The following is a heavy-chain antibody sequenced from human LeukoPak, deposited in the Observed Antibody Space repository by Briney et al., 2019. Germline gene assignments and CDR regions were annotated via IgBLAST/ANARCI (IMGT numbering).Heavy chain of an antibody. CDR3: ARLYYGDWDAFDI. Sequence: GASPQISSKGSGYSFTSYWIGWVRQMPGKGLEWMGIIYPGDSDTSYSPSFQGQVTISADKSITTAYLQWSSLRASDTAMYYCARLYYGDWDAFDIWGQGTMVTVSS. V-gene: IGHV5-51*01. J-gene: IGHJ3*02. CDR1: GYSFTSYW. D-gene: IGHD4-17*01. CDR2: IYPGDSDT.